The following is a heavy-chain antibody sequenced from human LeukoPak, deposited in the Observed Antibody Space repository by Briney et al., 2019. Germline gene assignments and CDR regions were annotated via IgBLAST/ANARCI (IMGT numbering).Heavy chain of an antibody. D-gene: IGHD5-12*01. V-gene: IGHV3-30*02. Sequence: GGSLRLSCAASGFTFSSYGMHWVRQAPGKGLEWVAFIRYDGSNKYYADSVKGRFTISRDNSKNTLYLQMNSLRAEDTAVYYCAKDFGWLGDYYYYYMDVWGKGTTVTISS. J-gene: IGHJ6*03. CDR1: GFTFSSYG. CDR3: AKDFGWLGDYYYYYMDV. CDR2: IRYDGSNK.